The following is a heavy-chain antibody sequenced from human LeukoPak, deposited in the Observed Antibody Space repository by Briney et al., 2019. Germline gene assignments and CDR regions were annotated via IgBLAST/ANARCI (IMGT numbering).Heavy chain of an antibody. CDR1: GYNFTRYC. V-gene: IGHV5-51*01. Sequence: GESLKISSKGSGYNFTRYCIGWVRQMPRKGVEWMGIINPSESETRDCPSFQDQVTISADKSISSAYLQWSSLKASDTTMYYCARGGITGSASFDYWGQGALVTVSS. D-gene: IGHD1-14*01. CDR2: INPSESET. J-gene: IGHJ4*02. CDR3: ARGGITGSASFDY.